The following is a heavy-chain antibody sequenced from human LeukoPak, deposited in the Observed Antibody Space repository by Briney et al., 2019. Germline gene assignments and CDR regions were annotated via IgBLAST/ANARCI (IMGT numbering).Heavy chain of an antibody. CDR2: MNPNSSNT. Sequence: ASVKVSCKASGYTFTSYDINWVRQATGQGLEWMGWMNPNSSNTGYAQKFQGRVTITRNTSISTAYMELNSLRSEDTAVYYCESSITMPWSIRLNAFDIWGQGTMVTVSS. J-gene: IGHJ3*02. CDR3: ESSITMPWSIRLNAFDI. CDR1: GYTFTSYD. V-gene: IGHV1-8*03. D-gene: IGHD3-10*01.